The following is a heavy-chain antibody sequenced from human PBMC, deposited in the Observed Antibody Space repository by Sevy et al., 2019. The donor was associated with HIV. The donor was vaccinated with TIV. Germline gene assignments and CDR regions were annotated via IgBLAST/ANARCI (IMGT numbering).Heavy chain of an antibody. CDR2: IYYSGNT. V-gene: IGHV4-39*01. J-gene: IGHJ5*02. D-gene: IGHD6-19*01. CDR3: ARTGYSSGWYTNWFDP. CDR1: GGSISSSSYY. Sequence: SETLSLTCTVSGGSISSSSYYWGWIRQPPGKGLEWIGSIYYSGNTYYNPSLKSRVTTSENTSKNQFSLKRSPGTAADTAVYYCARTGYSSGWYTNWFDPWGQGTLVTVSS.